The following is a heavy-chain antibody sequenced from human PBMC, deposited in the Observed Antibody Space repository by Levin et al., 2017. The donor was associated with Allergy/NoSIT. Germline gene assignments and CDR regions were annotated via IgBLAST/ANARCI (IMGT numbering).Heavy chain of an antibody. J-gene: IGHJ4*02. CDR3: ARDLGVHSSGWYADLDY. CDR1: GFTFSNYD. D-gene: IGHD6-19*01. Sequence: QPGGSLRLSCAASGFTFSNYDMSWVRQAPGKGLDWVSTFTSRGSSTYYADSVKGRFTMSRDNSKNTLYLLMNSLGADDTAVYYCARDLGVHSSGWYADLDYWGQGTLVSVSS. CDR2: FTSRGSST. V-gene: IGHV3-23*01.